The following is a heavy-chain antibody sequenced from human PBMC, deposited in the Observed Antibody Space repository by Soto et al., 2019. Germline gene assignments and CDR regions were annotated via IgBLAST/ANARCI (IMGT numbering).Heavy chain of an antibody. D-gene: IGHD3-16*02. CDR2: IYYSGST. CDR1: DGSSSSSSDY. CDR3: AVSYGGALIEVLAY. J-gene: IGHJ4*02. Sequence: SHSWTVADGSSSSSSDYRGRISKTPGKGLEWIGSIYYSGSTYYNPSLKSRVTISVDTSKNQFSLKLSSVTAADTAVYFCAVSYGGALIEVLAYWGQGTPVPVS. V-gene: IGHV4-39*01.